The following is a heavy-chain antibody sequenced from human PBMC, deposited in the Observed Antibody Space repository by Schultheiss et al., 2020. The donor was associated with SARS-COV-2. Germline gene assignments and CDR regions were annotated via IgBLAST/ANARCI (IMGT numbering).Heavy chain of an antibody. D-gene: IGHD2-15*01. V-gene: IGHV4-34*01. CDR2: INHSGST. Sequence: SQTLSLTCAVYGGSFSGYYWRWIRQPPGKGLEWIGEINHSGSTNYNPSLKSRVTISVDTSKNQFSLKLSSVTAADTAVYYCARGSRTVVVVAATDFDYWGQGTLVTVSS. CDR3: ARGSRTVVVVAATDFDY. CDR1: GGSFSGYY. J-gene: IGHJ4*02.